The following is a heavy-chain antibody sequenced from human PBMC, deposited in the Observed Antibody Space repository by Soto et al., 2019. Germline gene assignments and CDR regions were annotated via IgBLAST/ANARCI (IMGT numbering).Heavy chain of an antibody. CDR1: GFTFSSYV. D-gene: IGHD1-1*01. J-gene: IGHJ6*04. CDR2: ISGSGHNT. V-gene: IGHV3-23*01. CDR3: AERGYTRSPEVYYVMDV. Sequence: EVQVLESGGGLVQPGGSLRLSCVASGFTFSSYVMTWVRQAPGKGLEWVSGISGSGHNTYYADSVKGRFTISRDNSKNTMYLQMNSLRAEDTAVYYCAERGYTRSPEVYYVMDVWGKGTTVTVSS.